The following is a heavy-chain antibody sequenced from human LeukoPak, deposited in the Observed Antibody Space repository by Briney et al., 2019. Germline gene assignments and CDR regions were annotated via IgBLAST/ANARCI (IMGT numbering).Heavy chain of an antibody. J-gene: IGHJ3*02. Sequence: GGSLRLSCAASGFTFSSYGMHWVRQAPGKGLEWVAAIWYDGSNKYYADSVKGRFTISRDNSKNTLYLQMNSLRAEDTAVYYCARGRLTWSSSAFDIWGQGTMVTVSS. CDR2: IWYDGSNK. V-gene: IGHV3-33*01. CDR3: ARGRLTWSSSAFDI. CDR1: GFTFSSYG. D-gene: IGHD3-3*01.